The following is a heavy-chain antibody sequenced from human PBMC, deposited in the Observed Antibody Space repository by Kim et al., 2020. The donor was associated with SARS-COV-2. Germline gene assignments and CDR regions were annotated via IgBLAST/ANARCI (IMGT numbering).Heavy chain of an antibody. CDR2: ISGSGGST. D-gene: IGHD3-10*01. J-gene: IGHJ4*02. V-gene: IGHV3-23*01. CDR3: AKALNYYGSGSYYADY. Sequence: GGSLRLSCAASGFTFSSYAMSWVRQAPGKGLEWVSAISGSGGSTYYADSVKGRFTISRDNSKNTLYLQMNSLRAEDTAVYYCAKALNYYGSGSYYADYWGQGTLVTVSS. CDR1: GFTFSSYA.